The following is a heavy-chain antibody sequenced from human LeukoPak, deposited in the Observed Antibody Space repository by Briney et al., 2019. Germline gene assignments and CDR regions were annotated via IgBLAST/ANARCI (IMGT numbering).Heavy chain of an antibody. D-gene: IGHD6-19*01. V-gene: IGHV1-69*04. CDR3: ATGPAYSSGWYNLGDY. CDR2: IIPIFGIA. CDR1: GGTFSSYA. Sequence: SVKVSCKASGGTFSSYAISWVRQAPGQGLEWMGRIIPIFGIANYAQKFQGRVTMTEDTSTDTAYMELSGLRSEDTAVYYCATGPAYSSGWYNLGDYWGQGTLVTVSS. J-gene: IGHJ4*02.